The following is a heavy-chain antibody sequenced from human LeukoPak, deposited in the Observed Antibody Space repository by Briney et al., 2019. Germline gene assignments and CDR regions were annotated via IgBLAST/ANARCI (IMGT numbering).Heavy chain of an antibody. J-gene: IGHJ5*02. V-gene: IGHV4-39*07. D-gene: IGHD2/OR15-2a*01. CDR1: GGSIYSSNSY. Sequence: SETLSLTCTVSGGSIYSSNSYWAWIRQPPGKGLEWIGSIFYGGSTFYNPSLKRRVTISVDTSKNQFSLNLTSLTAADTAVYYCARDAKRFYAANWFDPWGQGTLVTVSS. CDR2: IFYGGST. CDR3: ARDAKRFYAANWFDP.